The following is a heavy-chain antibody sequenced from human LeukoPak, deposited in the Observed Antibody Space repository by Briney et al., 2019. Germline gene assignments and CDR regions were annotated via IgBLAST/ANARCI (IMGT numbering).Heavy chain of an antibody. CDR1: GFTFSSYA. Sequence: GGSLRLSCSASGFTFSSYAMHWVRQAPGKGLEWVAVISYDGSNKYYADSVKGRFTISRDNSKNTLYLQMNSLRAEDTAVYYCAKILTPLDYWGQGTLVTVSS. J-gene: IGHJ4*02. CDR3: AKILTPLDY. D-gene: IGHD3-9*01. CDR2: ISYDGSNK. V-gene: IGHV3-30*04.